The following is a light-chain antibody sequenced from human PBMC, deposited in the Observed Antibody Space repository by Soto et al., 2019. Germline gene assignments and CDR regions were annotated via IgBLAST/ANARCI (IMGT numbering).Light chain of an antibody. CDR2: AAS. V-gene: IGKV3-15*01. CDR3: QHYYNWPLT. J-gene: IGKJ4*01. Sequence: EIVMTQSPATLSVSPRERATLSCRASESIDNKLAWYQKKPGQGPRLLIYAASTRATDIPARFSGSGSGTEFMLAINSLQSEDFALYFCQHYYNWPLTFGGGTKVEI. CDR1: ESIDNK.